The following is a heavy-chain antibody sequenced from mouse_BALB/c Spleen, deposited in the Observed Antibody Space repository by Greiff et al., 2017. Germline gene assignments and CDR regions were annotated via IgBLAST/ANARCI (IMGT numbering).Heavy chain of an antibody. Sequence: VQRVESGPGLVAPSQSLSITCTVSGFSLTSYGVHWVRQPPGKGLEWLGVIWAGGSTNYNSALMSRLSISKDNSKSQVFLKMNSLQTDDTAMYYCARDDGGNYWYFDVWGAGTTVTVSS. D-gene: IGHD1-1*02. CDR1: GFSLTSYG. CDR2: IWAGGST. J-gene: IGHJ1*01. V-gene: IGHV2-9*02. CDR3: ARDDGGNYWYFDV.